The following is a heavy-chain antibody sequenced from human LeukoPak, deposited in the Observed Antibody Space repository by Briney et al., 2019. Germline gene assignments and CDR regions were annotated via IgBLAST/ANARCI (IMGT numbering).Heavy chain of an antibody. Sequence: GRSLRLSCAASGFTFDDYAMHWVRQAPGKGLEWVSGISWNSGSIGYADSVKGRFTISRDNAKNSLCLQMNSLRAEDTALYYCAKDIIAVAAGGGDYYGMDVWGQGTTVTVSS. CDR2: ISWNSGSI. CDR3: AKDIIAVAAGGGDYYGMDV. D-gene: IGHD6-19*01. J-gene: IGHJ6*02. V-gene: IGHV3-9*01. CDR1: GFTFDDYA.